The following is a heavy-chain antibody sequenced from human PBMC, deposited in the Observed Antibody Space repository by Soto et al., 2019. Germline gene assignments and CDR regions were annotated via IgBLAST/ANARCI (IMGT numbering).Heavy chain of an antibody. CDR1: GYTFTGYY. CDR2: INPNSGGT. J-gene: IGHJ4*02. D-gene: IGHD6-6*01. V-gene: IGHV1-2*04. CDR3: ARAPPYSSSSYFDY. Sequence: ASVKVSCKASGYTFTGYYMHWVRQAPGQGLEWMGWINPNSGGTNYAQKFQGWVTMTRDTAISTAYMELSRLRSEDTAVYYCARAPPYSSSSYFDYWGQGTLVTVSS.